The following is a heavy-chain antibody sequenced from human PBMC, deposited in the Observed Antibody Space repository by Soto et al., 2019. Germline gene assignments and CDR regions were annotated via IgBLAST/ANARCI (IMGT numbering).Heavy chain of an antibody. CDR1: GYSISSGYY. D-gene: IGHD3-10*01. CDR2: IYHSGST. J-gene: IGHJ5*02. V-gene: IGHV4-38-2*01. Sequence: PSETLSLTCAVSGYSISSGYYWGWIRQPPGKGLEWIGSIYHSGSTYYNPSLKSRVTISVDTSKNQFSLKLSSVTAADTAVYYCARCVEFFGSFDPWGQGNLVTVSS. CDR3: ARCVEFFGSFDP.